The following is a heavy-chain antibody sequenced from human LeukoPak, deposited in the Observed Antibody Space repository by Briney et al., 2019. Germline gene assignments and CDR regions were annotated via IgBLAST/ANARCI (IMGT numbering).Heavy chain of an antibody. CDR1: VYTFTSYD. J-gene: IGHJ4*02. V-gene: IGHV1-8*01. CDR2: MNPTRGNT. D-gene: IGHD2-21*02. CDR3: AKVPYCGGDCYNRYFDY. Sequence: GSVNVSCKASVYTFTSYDINWVRQATGQGREWMGWMNPTRGNTGDAQKFQGRVTMTRNTSISTAYMELSSLRSEDTAVYYCAKVPYCGGDCYNRYFDYWGQGTLVTVSS.